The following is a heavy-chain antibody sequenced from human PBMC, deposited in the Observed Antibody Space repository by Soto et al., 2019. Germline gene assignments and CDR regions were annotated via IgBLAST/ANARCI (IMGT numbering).Heavy chain of an antibody. CDR2: IWYDGSNK. V-gene: IGHV3-33*01. J-gene: IGHJ4*02. Sequence: QVQLVESGGGVVQPGRSLRLSCAASGFTFSSYGMHWVRQAPDKGLEWVAVIWYDGSNKYYADSVKGRFTISRDNSKNTLYLQMNSLRAEDTAVYYCARDLSGLGLDYWGQGTLVTVSS. CDR3: ARDLSGLGLDY. CDR1: GFTFSSYG. D-gene: IGHD6-25*01.